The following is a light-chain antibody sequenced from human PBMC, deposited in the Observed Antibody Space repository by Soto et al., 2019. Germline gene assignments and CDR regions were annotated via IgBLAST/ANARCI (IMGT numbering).Light chain of an antibody. V-gene: IGKV4-1*01. CDR1: QSVLSSSNNKNC. CDR2: WAS. CDR3: EHYYTILRT. J-gene: IGKJ1*01. Sequence: DIVMTQSPGSLAVSLGERATINCKSSQSVLSSSNNKNCLAWYQQKSGQPPKLLIYWASTRESGVPDRFSGTACFRDFTVAISSLQAEDVPADYWEHYYTILRTVAQGSKVDIK.